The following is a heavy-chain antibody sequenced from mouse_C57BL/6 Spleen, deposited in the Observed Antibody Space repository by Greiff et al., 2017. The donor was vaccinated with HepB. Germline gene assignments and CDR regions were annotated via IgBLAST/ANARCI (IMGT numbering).Heavy chain of an antibody. CDR2: ISSGSSTI. D-gene: IGHD1-1*01. CDR1: GFTFSDYG. CDR3: ARLTTVVDGNFDV. Sequence: DVKLVESGGGLVKPGGSLKLSCAASGFTFSDYGMHWVRQAPEKGLEWVAYISSGSSTIYYADTVKGRFTISRDNAKNTLFLQMTSLRSEDTAMYYCARLTTVVDGNFDVWGTGTTVTVSS. J-gene: IGHJ1*03. V-gene: IGHV5-17*01.